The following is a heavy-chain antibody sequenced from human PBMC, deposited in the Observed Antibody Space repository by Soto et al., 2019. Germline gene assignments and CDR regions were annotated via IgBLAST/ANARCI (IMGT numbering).Heavy chain of an antibody. D-gene: IGHD5-12*01. V-gene: IGHV4-59*12. Sequence: SETLSLTCTVSGGSISSYCWSWIRQPPGKGLEWIGYIYYSGSTNYNPSLKSRDTISVDTSKNQLSLKLSSVTAADTAVYYCAREIVATYYYGMDVWGQGTTVTVSS. CDR3: AREIVATYYYGMDV. CDR1: GGSISSYC. J-gene: IGHJ6*02. CDR2: IYYSGST.